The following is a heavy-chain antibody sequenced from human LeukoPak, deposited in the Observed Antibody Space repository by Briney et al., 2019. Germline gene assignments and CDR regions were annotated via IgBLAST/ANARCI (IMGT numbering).Heavy chain of an antibody. CDR3: ARDRYYDILTGSAWFDP. V-gene: IGHV4-4*02. Sequence: SETLSLTCAVSGGSISSSNWWSWVRQPPGKGLEWIGEIYHSGSTNYNPSLKSRVTISVDKSKNRFSLKLSSVTAADTAVYYCARDRYYDILTGSAWFDPWGQGTLVTVSS. J-gene: IGHJ5*02. CDR2: IYHSGST. D-gene: IGHD3-9*01. CDR1: GGSISSSNW.